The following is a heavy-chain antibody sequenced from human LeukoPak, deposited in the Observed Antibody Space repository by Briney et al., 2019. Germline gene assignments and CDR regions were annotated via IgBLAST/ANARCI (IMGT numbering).Heavy chain of an antibody. D-gene: IGHD4-17*01. V-gene: IGHV3-7*01. Sequence: PGGSLRLSCAASGFIVSTNWMSWVRQARGKGLEWVANIKQDGGEEHYVDSVKGRFTISRDNAKNSLYLQMNSLRAEDTAVYYCARDKSADYGDSYFDSWGQGILVTVSS. CDR1: GFIVSTNW. J-gene: IGHJ4*02. CDR2: IKQDGGEE. CDR3: ARDKSADYGDSYFDS.